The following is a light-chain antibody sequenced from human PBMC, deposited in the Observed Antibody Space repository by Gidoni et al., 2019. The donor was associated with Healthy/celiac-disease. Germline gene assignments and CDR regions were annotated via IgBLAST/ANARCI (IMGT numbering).Light chain of an antibody. CDR2: WAS. CDR3: QQYYSTPLT. J-gene: IGKJ2*01. Sequence: DIVMTQSPDSLAVSLGERATINCKSSQSVLYSSNNKNYLAWYQQKQGQPPKLLIYWASTRESGVPDRFSGSGSGTDFTLTISSLQAEDVAVYYCQQYYSTPLTFXXXTKLEIK. CDR1: QSVLYSSNNKNY. V-gene: IGKV4-1*01.